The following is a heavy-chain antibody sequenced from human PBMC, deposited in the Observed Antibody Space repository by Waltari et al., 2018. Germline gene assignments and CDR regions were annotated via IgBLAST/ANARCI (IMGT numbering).Heavy chain of an antibody. Sequence: QVQLQQWGAGLLKPSETLSLTCAVYGGSFSGYYWSWIRQPPGKGLEWIGEINHSASTNYNPSLKSRGTISVDTSKNQFSLKLSSVTAADTAVYYCARGPYSSSWGGFDYWGQGTLVTVSS. J-gene: IGHJ4*02. D-gene: IGHD6-13*01. CDR1: GGSFSGYY. V-gene: IGHV4-34*01. CDR2: INHSAST. CDR3: ARGPYSSSWGGFDY.